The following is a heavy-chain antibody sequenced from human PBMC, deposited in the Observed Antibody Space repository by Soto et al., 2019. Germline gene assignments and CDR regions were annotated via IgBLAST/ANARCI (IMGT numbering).Heavy chain of an antibody. Sequence: SETLSLTCTVSGGSISSSSYYWGWIRQPPGKGLEWIGSIYYSGSTYYNPSLKSRVTISVDTSKNQFSLKLSSVTAADTAVYYCARYVSGGTNWFDPWGQGTLVTVSS. CDR2: IYYSGST. CDR1: GGSISSSSYY. D-gene: IGHD2-15*01. V-gene: IGHV4-39*01. J-gene: IGHJ5*02. CDR3: ARYVSGGTNWFDP.